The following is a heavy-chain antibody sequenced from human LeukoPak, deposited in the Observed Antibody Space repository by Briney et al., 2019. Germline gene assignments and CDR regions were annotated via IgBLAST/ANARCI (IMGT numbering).Heavy chain of an antibody. CDR1: GGSFSGYY. D-gene: IGHD3-3*01. Sequence: SSETLSLTCAVYGGSFSGYYWSWIRQPPGKGLEWIGEINHSGSTNYNPSLKSRVTISVDTSKNQFSLKLSSVTAADTAVYYCARSNRFLEWLPSFYYYYMDVWGKGTTVSVSS. V-gene: IGHV4-34*01. CDR3: ARSNRFLEWLPSFYYYYMDV. J-gene: IGHJ6*03. CDR2: INHSGST.